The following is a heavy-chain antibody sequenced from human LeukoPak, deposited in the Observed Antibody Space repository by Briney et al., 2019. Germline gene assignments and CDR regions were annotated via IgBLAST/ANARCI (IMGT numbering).Heavy chain of an antibody. CDR3: AKSSSKVVPAAIKDY. CDR2: ISGSGGST. Sequence: GGSLRLSCAASGFTFSSYAMSWVRQAPGKGLEWVSAISGSGGSTYYADSVKGRFTISRDNSKNTLYLQTNSLRAEDTAVYYCAKSSSKVVPAAIKDYWGQGTLVTVSS. CDR1: GFTFSSYA. V-gene: IGHV3-23*01. D-gene: IGHD2-2*01. J-gene: IGHJ4*02.